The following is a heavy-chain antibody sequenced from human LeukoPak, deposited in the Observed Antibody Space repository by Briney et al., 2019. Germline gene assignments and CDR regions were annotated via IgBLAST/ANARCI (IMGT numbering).Heavy chain of an antibody. V-gene: IGHV4-59*01. CDR3: ASSRYGSTSTNCYMDV. D-gene: IGHD2-2*01. Sequence: SETLSLTCTVSGGSISSYYWSWIRQPPGKGLEWVGYIYYSGSTNYNPSLKSRLTISLDTSKNQFSLKLSSVTAADTAVYYCASSRYGSTSTNCYMDVWGKGTTVTVSS. CDR1: GGSISSYY. J-gene: IGHJ6*03. CDR2: IYYSGST.